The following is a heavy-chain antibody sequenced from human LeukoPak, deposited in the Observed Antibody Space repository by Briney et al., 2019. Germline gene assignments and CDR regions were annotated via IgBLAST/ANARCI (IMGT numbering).Heavy chain of an antibody. J-gene: IGHJ4*02. V-gene: IGHV1-18*01. CDR3: ARDGGSGYWVTYYFDY. CDR1: GYTFTSYG. D-gene: IGHD3-22*01. Sequence: ASVKVSCKTSGYTFTSYGISWVRQAPGQGLEWMGWISAYNGNTNYAQKLQGRVTMTTDTSTSTAYMELRSLRSDDTAVYYCARDGGSGYWVTYYFDYWGQGTLVTVSS. CDR2: ISAYNGNT.